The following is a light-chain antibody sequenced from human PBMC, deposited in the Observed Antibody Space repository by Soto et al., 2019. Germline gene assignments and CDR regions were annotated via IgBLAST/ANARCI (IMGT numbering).Light chain of an antibody. CDR2: AAS. Sequence: DIQMTQSPSSLSASVGDRVTITCRASQSVTNYLNWYQQKPGKAPKLLIYAASSLQSGVPSRFSGSGSGTDFTLTVSSLQPEDFATYYCQQTSSNPWTFGPGTKV. J-gene: IGKJ1*01. V-gene: IGKV1-39*01. CDR3: QQTSSNPWT. CDR1: QSVTNY.